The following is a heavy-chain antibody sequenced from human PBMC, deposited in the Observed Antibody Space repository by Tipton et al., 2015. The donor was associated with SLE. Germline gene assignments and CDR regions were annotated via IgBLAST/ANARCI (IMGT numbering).Heavy chain of an antibody. Sequence: LRLSCTVSGGSISRGSYYWSWIRQPAGKGLEWIGRIYTSGSTNYNPSLKSRVTISVDTSKNQFSLKLSSVTAADTAVYYCARDLTGLGFDYWGQGTLVTVSS. CDR1: GGSISRGSYY. CDR2: IYTSGST. V-gene: IGHV4-61*02. CDR3: ARDLTGLGFDY. D-gene: IGHD1-20*01. J-gene: IGHJ4*02.